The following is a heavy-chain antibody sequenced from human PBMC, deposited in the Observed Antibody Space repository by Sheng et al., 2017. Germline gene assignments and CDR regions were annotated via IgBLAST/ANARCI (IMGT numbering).Heavy chain of an antibody. D-gene: IGHD3-22*01. CDR2: ISSSGSTI. CDR3: ARLNYYDPGDY. Sequence: EVQLVESGGGLVQPGGSLRLSCAASGFTFSSYEMNWVRQAPGKGLEWVSYISSSGSTIYYADSVKGRFTISRDNAKNSLYLQMNSLRAEDTAVYYCARLNYYDPGDYWGQGTLVTVSS. CDR1: GFTFSSYE. V-gene: IGHV3-48*03. J-gene: IGHJ4*02.